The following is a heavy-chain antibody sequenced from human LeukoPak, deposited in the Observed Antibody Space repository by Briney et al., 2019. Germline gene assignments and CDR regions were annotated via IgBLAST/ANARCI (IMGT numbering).Heavy chain of an antibody. Sequence: SETLSLTCIVSGGSISSYYWSWIRQPPGKGLEWVRYIYYTGSTKYNPSLKSRVTISVDTSKNQFSLKLSSVTAADTAVYYCARHGLSGYQYDFYYGLDVWGQGTTVTVSS. CDR1: GGSISSYY. J-gene: IGHJ6*02. CDR3: ARHGLSGYQYDFYYGLDV. V-gene: IGHV4-59*08. D-gene: IGHD3-22*01. CDR2: IYYTGST.